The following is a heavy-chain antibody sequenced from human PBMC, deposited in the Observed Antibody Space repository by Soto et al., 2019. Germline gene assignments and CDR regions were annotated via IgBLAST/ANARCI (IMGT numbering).Heavy chain of an antibody. CDR1: GGTFSSYA. D-gene: IGHD5-12*01. V-gene: IGHV1-69*12. Sequence: QVQLVQSGAEVKKPGSSVKVSCKASGGTFSSYAISWVRQAPGQGLEWMGGIIPIFGTANYAQKFQGRVTFTAGESTSTAYMELSSLRSEATAAYYWARAQGYSGYDGLSNWGQGTLVTVSS. CDR2: IIPIFGTA. CDR3: ARAQGYSGYDGLSN. J-gene: IGHJ4*02.